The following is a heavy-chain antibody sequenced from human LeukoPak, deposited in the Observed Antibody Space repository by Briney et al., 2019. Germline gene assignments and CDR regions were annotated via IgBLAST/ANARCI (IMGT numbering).Heavy chain of an antibody. J-gene: IGHJ4*02. D-gene: IGHD3-22*01. CDR2: ISYSGST. Sequence: PSETLSLTCTVSGGSVSSDNYYWTWIRQPPGKGLQWIGYISYSGSTNYNPSLKSRVTISLHTSKNQFSLRLSSLTAADTAVYYCARRHYYNGRAYYFLDYWGQGTLVTVSS. CDR1: GGSVSSDNYY. V-gene: IGHV4-61*01. CDR3: ARRHYYNGRAYYFLDY.